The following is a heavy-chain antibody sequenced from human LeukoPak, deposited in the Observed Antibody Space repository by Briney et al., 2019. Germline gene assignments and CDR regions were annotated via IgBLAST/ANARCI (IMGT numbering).Heavy chain of an antibody. CDR1: GDILTELS. Sequence: ASVKVSCKVSGDILTELSIQWVRQAPGKGLEGMGGFDPEQNTIIYAQSLQGRVTMTEDTSTDKAYMELSRLTSKDTGIYYCATRSGDFWSGYVNWGQGTLVTVSS. J-gene: IGHJ4*02. CDR2: FDPEQNTI. CDR3: ATRSGDFWSGYVN. V-gene: IGHV1-24*01. D-gene: IGHD3-3*01.